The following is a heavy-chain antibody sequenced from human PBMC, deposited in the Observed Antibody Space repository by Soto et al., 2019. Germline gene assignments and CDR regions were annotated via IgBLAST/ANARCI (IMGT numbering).Heavy chain of an antibody. V-gene: IGHV3-11*01. Sequence: GGSLRLSCEASGITFSDYYMSWIRQTPGTGMEWVSFISASGWTIYYADSVKGRFTVSRDNSKKSVFLQMNSLTAEDTAVYYCSTCTGCYPLLRDTFFYGMDVWGQGTTVTVSS. J-gene: IGHJ6*02. CDR1: GITFSDYY. CDR3: STCTGCYPLLRDTFFYGMDV. CDR2: ISASGWTI. D-gene: IGHD2-2*01.